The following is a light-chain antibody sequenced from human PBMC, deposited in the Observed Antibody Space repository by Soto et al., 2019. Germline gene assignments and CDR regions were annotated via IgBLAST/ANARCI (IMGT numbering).Light chain of an antibody. CDR2: DAS. J-gene: IGKJ1*01. V-gene: IGKV1-17*01. CDR3: LQHNTYPWT. Sequence: DIQMTQSPSALSAYVGDRVTIACGASQDITHELGWYQQKPGKAHKXVIYDASTLHSGVPSRFSGSGSGTEGTITIRSLQPEDCETYYGLQHNTYPWTFGQGTKVDIK. CDR1: QDITHE.